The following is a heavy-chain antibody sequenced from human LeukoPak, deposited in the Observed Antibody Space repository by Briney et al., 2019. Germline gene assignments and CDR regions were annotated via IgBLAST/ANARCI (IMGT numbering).Heavy chain of an antibody. CDR2: IYHSGST. D-gene: IGHD3-9*01. Sequence: SETLSLTCAVSGDSISRGYYWGWIRQPPGKGLEWIGSIYHSGSTYYNPSLKSRVTISVDTSKNQSSMKLRPVTAADTAVYYCARGNGDDILTHCNWFGNWGQGTLVTVSS. CDR3: ARGNGDDILTHCNWFGN. J-gene: IGHJ5*02. CDR1: GDSISRGYY. V-gene: IGHV4-38-2*01.